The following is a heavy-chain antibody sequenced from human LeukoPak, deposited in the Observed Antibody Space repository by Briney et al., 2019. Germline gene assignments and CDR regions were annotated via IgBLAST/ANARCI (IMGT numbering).Heavy chain of an antibody. J-gene: IGHJ4*02. V-gene: IGHV1-46*01. CDR2: INPSGGST. CDR3: ARGLYYYDSSGYRFDY. CDR1: GYTFTSYY. Sequence: GAPVKVSCKASGYTFTSYYIHWVRQAPGQGLEWMGLINPSGGSTSYAQKFQGRVTMTRDTSTSTVYMELSSLRSEDTAVYHCARGLYYYDSSGYRFDYWGQGTLVTVSS. D-gene: IGHD3-22*01.